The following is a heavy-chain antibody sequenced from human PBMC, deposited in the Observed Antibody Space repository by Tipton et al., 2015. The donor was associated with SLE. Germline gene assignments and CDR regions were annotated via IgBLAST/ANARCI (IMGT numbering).Heavy chain of an antibody. D-gene: IGHD6-19*01. CDR1: GFTFSSYA. Sequence: LRLSCAASGFTFSSYAMSWVRQAPGKGLEWIGSIYHSGSTYYNPSLKSRVTISVDTSKNQFSLKLSSVTAADTAVYYCARESGWSTFGYWGQGTLVTVSS. CDR3: ARESGWSTFGY. CDR2: IYHSGST. V-gene: IGHV4-38-2*02. J-gene: IGHJ4*02.